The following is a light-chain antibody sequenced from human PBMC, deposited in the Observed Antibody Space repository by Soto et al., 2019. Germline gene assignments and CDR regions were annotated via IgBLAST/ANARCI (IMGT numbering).Light chain of an antibody. J-gene: IGKJ1*01. CDR3: QQYGSPPGT. CDR2: GVS. Sequence: EVVLTQSPGTLSLSPGERATLSCRASQSGSDSYLAWYQQKPGQPPRLLIYGVSSRGYGIPDRFSGSGSGTDFTLTISRLESEDFAVYYCQQYGSPPGTFGQGTKVDIK. V-gene: IGKV3-20*01. CDR1: QSGSDSY.